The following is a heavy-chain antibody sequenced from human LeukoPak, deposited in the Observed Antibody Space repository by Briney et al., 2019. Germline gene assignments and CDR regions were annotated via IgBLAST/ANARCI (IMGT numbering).Heavy chain of an antibody. CDR2: IKLVGSEK. Sequence: GGSLRLSCAASGFTFSNSWMSWVRQAPGQGVGWVSNIKLVGSEKYYVDSVKGRFTISRDNAKNSLYLQMNSLRAEDTAIYYGARDNYYGSGTYGFESDWGQGTLVTVSS. J-gene: IGHJ4*02. V-gene: IGHV3-7*01. CDR3: ARDNYYGSGTYGFESD. CDR1: GFTFSNSW. D-gene: IGHD3-10*01.